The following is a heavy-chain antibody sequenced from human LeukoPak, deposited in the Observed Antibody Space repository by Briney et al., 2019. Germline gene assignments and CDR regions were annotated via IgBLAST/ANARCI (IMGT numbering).Heavy chain of an antibody. V-gene: IGHV3-7*02. Sequence: GGSLRLSCAASGFTFSGYWMSWVRQAPGKGLEWVANIKQDGSEKYYVDSVKGRFTISRDNAKNSLYLQMNSLRDEDTALYYCVRGYDDSGSYLDWGQGTLVTVSS. CDR1: GFTFSGYW. J-gene: IGHJ4*02. CDR2: IKQDGSEK. D-gene: IGHD3-10*01. CDR3: VRGYDDSGSYLD.